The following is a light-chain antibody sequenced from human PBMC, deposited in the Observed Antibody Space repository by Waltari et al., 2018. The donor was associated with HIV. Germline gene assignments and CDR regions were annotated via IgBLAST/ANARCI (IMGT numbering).Light chain of an antibody. J-gene: IGKJ2*01. Sequence: DIVMTQSPDSLAVSPGERATINCKSSPSVLYSSNNKNFLAWYQQKPGQPPKLLIYWASTRESGVPDRFSGSGSGTDFTLTISSLQAEDVAVYYCQQYYTTPQTFGQGTKLEIK. CDR3: QQYYTTPQT. CDR2: WAS. V-gene: IGKV4-1*01. CDR1: PSVLYSSNNKNF.